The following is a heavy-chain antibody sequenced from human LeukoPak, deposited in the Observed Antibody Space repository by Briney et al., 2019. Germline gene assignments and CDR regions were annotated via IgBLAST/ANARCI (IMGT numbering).Heavy chain of an antibody. J-gene: IGHJ4*02. CDR3: ARDRYLYGSGSYFDE. CDR1: RDSIGSYY. D-gene: IGHD3-10*01. V-gene: IGHV4-59*01. Sequence: SETLSLTCTVSRDSIGSYYWSWVRQPPGKGLEWIGSFYYIGSTNYNPSLKSRVTISLDTSKKVVSLSVTSVTDADTAVYYCARDRYLYGSGSYFDEWGQGTLVTVSS. CDR2: FYYIGST.